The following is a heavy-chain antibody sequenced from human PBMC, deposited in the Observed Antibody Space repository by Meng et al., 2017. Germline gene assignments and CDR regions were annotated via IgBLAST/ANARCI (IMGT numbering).Heavy chain of an antibody. CDR1: GFTVSSNY. CDR2: IYSGGST. D-gene: IGHD3-10*01. J-gene: IGHJ4*02. Sequence: GGSLRLSCAASGFTVSSNYMSWVRQAPGKGLEWVSVIYSGGSTYYADSVKGRFTISRDNSKNTLYLQMNSLRAEDTAVYYCAREMRGNMGRDYWGQGTLVTVSS. CDR3: AREMRGNMGRDY. V-gene: IGHV3-53*01.